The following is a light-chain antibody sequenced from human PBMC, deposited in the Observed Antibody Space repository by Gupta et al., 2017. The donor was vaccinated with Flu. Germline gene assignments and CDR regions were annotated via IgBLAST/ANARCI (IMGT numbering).Light chain of an antibody. V-gene: IGKV2-28*01. CDR3: MQALQTPRT. J-gene: IGKJ1*01. CDR1: QSLLHSNGNSY. Sequence: DIVMTQSPLSLPVTPGEPASISCRSSQSLLHSNGNSYLDWYLQKPGQSPQLLIYLGSSRACGVPDRFSGSGSGTDFTLKISRVEAEDVGVYYCMQALQTPRTFGQGTKVEIK. CDR2: LGS.